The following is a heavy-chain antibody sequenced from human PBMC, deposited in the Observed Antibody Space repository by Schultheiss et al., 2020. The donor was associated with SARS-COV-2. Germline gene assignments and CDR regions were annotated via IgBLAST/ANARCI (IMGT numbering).Heavy chain of an antibody. CDR2: IYYSGST. CDR3: ASGVYRFLEWQERDY. CDR1: GGSISGYY. V-gene: IGHV4-59*12. Sequence: SETLSLTCTVSGGSISGYYWNWIRQPPGKGLEWIAYIYYSGSTNYNPSLKSRVTISVDTSKHQFSLRLRSATAADTAVYYCASGVYRFLEWQERDYWGQGTLVTVSS. J-gene: IGHJ4*02. D-gene: IGHD3-3*01.